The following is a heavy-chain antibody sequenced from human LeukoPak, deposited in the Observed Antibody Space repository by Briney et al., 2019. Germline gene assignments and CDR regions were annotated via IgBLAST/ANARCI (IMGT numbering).Heavy chain of an antibody. V-gene: IGHV4-39*01. CDR3: ARQLDY. CDR1: GGSMSSYY. CDR2: FYSSGST. J-gene: IGHJ4*02. Sequence: SETLSLTCTVSGGSMSSYYWSWIRQSPGKGLEWIGNFYSSGSTYYNPSLKSRVTISVNTSKNQFSLNLTSVTAADTAVYYCARQLDYCGQGTLVTVSS.